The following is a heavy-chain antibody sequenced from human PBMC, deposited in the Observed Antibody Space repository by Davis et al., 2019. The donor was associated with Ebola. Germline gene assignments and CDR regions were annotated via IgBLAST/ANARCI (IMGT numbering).Heavy chain of an antibody. J-gene: IGHJ6*03. V-gene: IGHV3-7*03. CDR1: GFTFSSYA. CDR3: ARSSYYGDYGYYYYMDV. D-gene: IGHD4-17*01. CDR2: IGQGGSDK. Sequence: PGGSLRLSCAASGFTFSSYAMTWVRQAPGKGLEWLANIGQGGSDKWYVDSVKGRFTISRDDAKNSLFLQMNSLSAEDTAVYYCARSSYYGDYGYYYYMDVWGKGTTVTVSS.